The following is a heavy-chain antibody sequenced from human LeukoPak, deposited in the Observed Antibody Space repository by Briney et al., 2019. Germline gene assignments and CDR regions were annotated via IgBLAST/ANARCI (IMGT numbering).Heavy chain of an antibody. CDR3: ARDGQQQLAFDY. Sequence: GGSLRLSCAASGFTVSSNYMSWVRQAPGKGLEWVSVIYSGGSTYYADSVKGRFTISRDNSKNTLYLQTNSLRAEDTAVYYCARDGQQQLAFDYWGQGTLVTVSS. V-gene: IGHV3-66*01. CDR2: IYSGGST. CDR1: GFTVSSNY. J-gene: IGHJ4*02. D-gene: IGHD6-13*01.